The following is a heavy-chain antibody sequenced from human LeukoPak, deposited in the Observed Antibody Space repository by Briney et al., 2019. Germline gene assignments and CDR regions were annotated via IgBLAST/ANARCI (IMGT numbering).Heavy chain of an antibody. Sequence: ASVKVSCKASGYTFTGQYMHWVRQAPGEGLEWLGWMDPNSGGTKYAQKFQGWVTLTRDTSISTAYLELSRLKSDDTAVYYCARGKGSSGFDYWGQGTLVTVSS. V-gene: IGHV1-2*04. D-gene: IGHD6-13*01. J-gene: IGHJ4*02. CDR2: MDPNSGGT. CDR1: GYTFTGQY. CDR3: ARGKGSSGFDY.